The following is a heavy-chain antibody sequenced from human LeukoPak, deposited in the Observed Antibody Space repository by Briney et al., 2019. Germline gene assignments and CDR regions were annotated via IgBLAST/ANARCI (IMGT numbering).Heavy chain of an antibody. CDR3: ANDIVLMVYALYQPAFDY. CDR2: ISGSGGST. CDR1: GFTFSSYA. J-gene: IGHJ4*02. V-gene: IGHV3-23*01. D-gene: IGHD2-8*01. Sequence: PGGSLRLSCAASGFTFSSYAMSWVRQAPGKGLEWVSAISGSGGSTYYADSVKGRFTISRDNSKNTLYLQMNSLRAEDTAVYYCANDIVLMVYALYQPAFDYWGQGTLVTVSS.